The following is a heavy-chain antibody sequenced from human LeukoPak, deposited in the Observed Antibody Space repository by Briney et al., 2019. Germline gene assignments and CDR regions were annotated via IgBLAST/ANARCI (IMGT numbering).Heavy chain of an antibody. J-gene: IGHJ5*02. Sequence: GASVKVSCKASGYTFTSYDINWVRQATGQGLEWMGWMNPNSGNTGYAQKFQGRVTMTRNTSISTAYMELSSLRSEDTAVYYCARGDSSGYYNRGPFDPWGQGTLVTVSS. V-gene: IGHV1-8*01. CDR2: MNPNSGNT. CDR1: GYTFTSYD. CDR3: ARGDSSGYYNRGPFDP. D-gene: IGHD3-22*01.